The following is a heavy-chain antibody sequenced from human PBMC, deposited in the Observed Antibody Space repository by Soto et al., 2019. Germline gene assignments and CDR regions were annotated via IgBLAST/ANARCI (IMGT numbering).Heavy chain of an antibody. CDR3: AKTRGAMIYAISVYGMDV. V-gene: IGHV3-23*01. D-gene: IGHD2-8*01. CDR1: GFSFSSFA. Sequence: EVQLLESGGGFIHPGGSLRLSCAASGFSFSSFAMNWVRQAPGKGLEWVSIISGSADSTFYADSVKGRFTISRDNSKSTLYLHINSRRAEDTAVYYCAKTRGAMIYAISVYGMDVWGQGTTVTVSS. CDR2: ISGSADST. J-gene: IGHJ6*02.